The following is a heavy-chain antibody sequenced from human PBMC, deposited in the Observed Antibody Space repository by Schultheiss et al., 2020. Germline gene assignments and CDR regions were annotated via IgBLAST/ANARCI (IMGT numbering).Heavy chain of an antibody. CDR3: ARGRKGGYGMDV. CDR1: GGSFSGYY. V-gene: IGHV4-34*01. J-gene: IGHJ6*02. Sequence: SETLSLTCAVYGGSFSGYYWSWIRQPPGKGLEWIGEINHSGSTNYNPSLKNRVTISVDTSKNQFSLKLTSVTAADTAVYYCARGRKGGYGMDVWGQGTTVTVSS. CDR2: INHSGST.